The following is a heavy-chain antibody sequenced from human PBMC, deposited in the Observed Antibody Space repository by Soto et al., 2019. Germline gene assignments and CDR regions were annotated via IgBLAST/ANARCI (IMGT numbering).Heavy chain of an antibody. D-gene: IGHD3-22*01. CDR3: ANSYYDSSGYYFSSHDY. CDR1: GFTFSSYA. J-gene: IGHJ4*02. CDR2: ISYDGSNK. V-gene: IGHV3-30-3*01. Sequence: QVQLVESGGGVVQPGRSLRLSCAASGFTFSSYAMHWVRQAPAKGLEWVAVISYDGSNKYYADSVKGRFTISRDNSKNTLYLQMNSLRAEDTAVYYCANSYYDSSGYYFSSHDYWGQGTLVTVSS.